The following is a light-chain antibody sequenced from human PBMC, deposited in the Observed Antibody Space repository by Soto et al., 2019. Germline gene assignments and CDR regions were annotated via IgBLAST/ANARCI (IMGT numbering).Light chain of an antibody. CDR3: AAWDDGLNGYV. CDR2: SNN. CDR1: TSNIGSNT. Sequence: QSVLAQPPSASGTAGQRVTISCSGSTSNIGSNTVNWYQQLPGTAPKTLIYSNNQRPSGVPDRFSGSKSGTSGSLAISGLLSEDEDDYYCAAWDDGLNGYVFGTGTKVTVL. V-gene: IGLV1-44*01. J-gene: IGLJ1*01.